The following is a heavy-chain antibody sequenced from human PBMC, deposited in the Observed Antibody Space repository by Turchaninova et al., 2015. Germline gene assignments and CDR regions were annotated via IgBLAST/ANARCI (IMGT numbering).Heavy chain of an antibody. CDR2: IVGGGST. J-gene: IGHJ2*01. CDR1: GFTFNTYA. V-gene: IGHV3-23*01. Sequence: SLILLGVASGFTFNTYAMNWVRQAPGKGLAWVAGIVGGGSTYYAHSVKGRFTISRDDSKNTLYLQLTSLRAEDTAVYYCAKDKVPDGLWNFDHWGRGTLVAVSS. CDR3: AKDKVPDGLWNFDH. D-gene: IGHD5-24*01.